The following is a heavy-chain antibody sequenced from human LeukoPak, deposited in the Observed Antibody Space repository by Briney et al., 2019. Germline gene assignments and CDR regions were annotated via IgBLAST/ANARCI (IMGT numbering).Heavy chain of an antibody. J-gene: IGHJ4*02. D-gene: IGHD5-18*01. Sequence: PSETLSLTCAVYGGSSSGYYWSWIRQPPGKGLEWIGEINHSGSTNYNPSLKSRVTISVDTSKNQFSLKLSSVTAADTAVYYCARGHASYSYGFRYWGQGTLVTVSS. V-gene: IGHV4-34*01. CDR1: GGSSSGYY. CDR3: ARGHASYSYGFRY. CDR2: INHSGST.